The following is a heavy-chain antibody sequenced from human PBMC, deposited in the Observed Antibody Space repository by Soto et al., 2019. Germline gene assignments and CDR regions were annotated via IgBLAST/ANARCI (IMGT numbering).Heavy chain of an antibody. J-gene: IGHJ3*02. CDR1: GGSISSYY. CDR2: IYYSGST. V-gene: IGHV4-59*01. D-gene: IGHD3-22*01. CDR3: ARAGFTMIVVPGAFDI. Sequence: PSETLSLTCTVSGGSISSYYWSWIRQPPGKGLEWIGYIYYSGSTNYNPSLKSRVTISVDTSKNQFSLKLSSVTAADTAVYYCARAGFTMIVVPGAFDIWGQGTMVTVSS.